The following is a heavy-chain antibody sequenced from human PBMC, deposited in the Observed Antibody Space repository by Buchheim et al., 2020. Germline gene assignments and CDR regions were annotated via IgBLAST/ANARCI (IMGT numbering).Heavy chain of an antibody. V-gene: IGHV4-39*01. Sequence: QLQLQESGPGLVKPSEILSLTCTVSGGSISSSSYYWGWIRQPPGKGLEWIGSIYYSGSTYYNPSLKSRVTISVDTSKNQFSLKLSSVTAADTAVYYCARQDDILTGYSPPTHMDVWGQGTT. CDR1: GGSISSSSYY. CDR3: ARQDDILTGYSPPTHMDV. D-gene: IGHD3-9*01. J-gene: IGHJ6*02. CDR2: IYYSGST.